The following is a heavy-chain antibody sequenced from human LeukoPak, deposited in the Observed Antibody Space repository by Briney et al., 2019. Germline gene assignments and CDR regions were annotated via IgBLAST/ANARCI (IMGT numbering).Heavy chain of an antibody. CDR3: ARGTMVRGVVEAVDY. D-gene: IGHD3-10*01. CDR2: IIPIVGTA. CDR1: GGTFSSYA. Sequence: SVKVSCKASGGTFSSYAISWVRQTPGQGLEWMGGIIPIVGTANYAQKFQGRVTITADGSTNTAYMEMSSLRAEDTAVYYCARGTMVRGVVEAVDYWGQGTLVTVSS. V-gene: IGHV1-69*13. J-gene: IGHJ4*02.